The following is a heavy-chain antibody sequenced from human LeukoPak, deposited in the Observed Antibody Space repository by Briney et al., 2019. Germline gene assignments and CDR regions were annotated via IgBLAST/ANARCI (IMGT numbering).Heavy chain of an antibody. CDR1: GGSVSSDTYY. V-gene: IGHV4-61*01. CDR2: SGST. J-gene: IGHJ4*02. CDR3: ARHGSDYSFDY. Sequence: PSETLSLTCTVSGGSVSSDTYYWSWIRQPPGRGLEWIAYSGSTNYNPSLKSRVTISVDTSKNPFSLKLRSVTAADTAVYYCARHGSDYSFDYWGQGTLVTVSS. D-gene: IGHD3-22*01.